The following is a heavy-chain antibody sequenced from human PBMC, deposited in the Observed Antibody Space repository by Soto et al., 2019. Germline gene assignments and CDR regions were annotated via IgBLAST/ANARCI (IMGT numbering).Heavy chain of an antibody. D-gene: IGHD1-26*01. Sequence: TGGSLRLSCAASGFTFSSYAMSRVRQAPGKGLEWVSAISVSGGSTYYADSVKGRFTTSRDNSKNTLYLQMNSLRAEDTAVYYCAKDGVSGSYYFYFDSWGQGALVTVSS. CDR3: AKDGVSGSYYFYFDS. CDR2: ISVSGGST. V-gene: IGHV3-23*01. CDR1: GFTFSSYA. J-gene: IGHJ4*02.